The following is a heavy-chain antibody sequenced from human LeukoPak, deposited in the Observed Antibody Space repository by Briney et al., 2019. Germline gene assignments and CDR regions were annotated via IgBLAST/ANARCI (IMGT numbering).Heavy chain of an antibody. CDR1: GASINSYY. Sequence: PSETLSLTCAVSGASINSYYWSWIRQSAGKGLEWIGRIYSNRRVDYNPSLENRVSMSMDTSKNDLLLDLDSVTAADTGVYYCAALLYFGHGATRTWGQGTLVTVSS. V-gene: IGHV4-4*07. D-gene: IGHD2/OR15-2a*01. CDR3: AALLYFGHGATRT. CDR2: IYSNRRV. J-gene: IGHJ5*02.